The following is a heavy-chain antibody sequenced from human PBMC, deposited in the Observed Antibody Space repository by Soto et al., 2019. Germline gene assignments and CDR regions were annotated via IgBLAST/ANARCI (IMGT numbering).Heavy chain of an antibody. CDR1: GFTFDDYA. D-gene: IGHD5-12*01. CDR2: ITWNSGSI. J-gene: IGHJ2*01. Sequence: EVQLVESGGGLVQPGRSLRLSCAASGFTFDDYAMHWVRQAPGKGLEWVSGITWNSGSIGYADSVRGRFTISRDNAKNSLYLQMNSLRAEDTALYYCAKDYCGYDFRDWYFDVWGRGTLVTVSS. CDR3: AKDYCGYDFRDWYFDV. V-gene: IGHV3-9*01.